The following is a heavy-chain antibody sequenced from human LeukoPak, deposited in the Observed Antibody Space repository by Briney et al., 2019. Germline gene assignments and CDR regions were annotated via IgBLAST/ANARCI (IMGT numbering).Heavy chain of an antibody. CDR2: INSDGSST. CDR1: GFTFSSYW. CDR3: ATCRGYSYGPFDY. D-gene: IGHD5-18*01. Sequence: PGGSLRLSCAASGFTFSSYWMHWVRQAPGKGLVWVSRINSDGSSTSYADSVKGRFTISRDNAKNTRYLQMNSLRAEDTAVYYCATCRGYSYGPFDYWGQGTLVTVSS. V-gene: IGHV3-74*01. J-gene: IGHJ4*02.